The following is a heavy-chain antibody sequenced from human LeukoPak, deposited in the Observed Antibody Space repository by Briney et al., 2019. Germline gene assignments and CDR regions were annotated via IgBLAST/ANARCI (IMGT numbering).Heavy chain of an antibody. CDR3: ARVRADSGGGRCKGVCSDY. CDR2: TYYRSRWYS. J-gene: IGHJ4*02. Sequence: SQTLSLTCDISGDSVSTNSAAWDWIRQSPSRGLEWLGRTYYRSRWYSDYALSVEGRITITADTSKNQFSLQLRSVTPEDTAVYYCARVRADSGGGRCKGVCSDYWGQGTLVTVSS. D-gene: IGHD2-15*01. V-gene: IGHV6-1*01. CDR1: GDSVSTNSAA.